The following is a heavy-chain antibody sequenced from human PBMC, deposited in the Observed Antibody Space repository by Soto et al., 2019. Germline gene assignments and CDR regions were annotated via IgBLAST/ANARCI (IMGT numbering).Heavy chain of an antibody. V-gene: IGHV1-18*01. Sequence: QVQLVQSGAEVKKPGSSVKVSCKASGGTFSSYAISWVRQAPGQGLEWMGGISAYNGNTNYAQKLQGRVTMTTDTSTSTAYMELRSLRSDDTAVYYCAREGIAAGGRYNWFDPWGQGTLVTVSS. CDR2: ISAYNGNT. CDR3: AREGIAAGGRYNWFDP. D-gene: IGHD6-13*01. CDR1: GGTFSSYA. J-gene: IGHJ5*02.